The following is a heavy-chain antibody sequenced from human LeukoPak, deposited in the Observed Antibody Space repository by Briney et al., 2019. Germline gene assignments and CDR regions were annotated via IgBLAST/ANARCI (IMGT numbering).Heavy chain of an antibody. Sequence: GGSLRLSCAASGFTFSDYSMNWVRQAPGKGLEWVSSISSSSSYIYYADSVKGRFAISRDNSKNTLYLQMNGLRAEDTAVYYCARGINYYDSFDYWGQGTLVTVSS. V-gene: IGHV3-21*01. CDR3: ARGINYYDSFDY. CDR2: ISSSSSYI. J-gene: IGHJ4*02. D-gene: IGHD3-22*01. CDR1: GFTFSDYS.